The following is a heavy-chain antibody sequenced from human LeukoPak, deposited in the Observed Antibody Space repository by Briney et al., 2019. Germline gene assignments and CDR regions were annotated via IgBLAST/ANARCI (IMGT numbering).Heavy chain of an antibody. CDR3: ARNLYYFGSGSFVPGLPDY. J-gene: IGHJ4*02. CDR1: GFTFSPYE. CDR2: ISSSGSVI. D-gene: IGHD3-10*01. V-gene: IGHV3-48*03. Sequence: GGSLRLSCAASGFTFSPYEMNWVRQAPGKGLEWVSYISSSGSVIHYADSVKGRFTISRDNPKSLLYLQMNSLRAEDTAIYYCARNLYYFGSGSFVPGLPDYWGQGTLVTVSS.